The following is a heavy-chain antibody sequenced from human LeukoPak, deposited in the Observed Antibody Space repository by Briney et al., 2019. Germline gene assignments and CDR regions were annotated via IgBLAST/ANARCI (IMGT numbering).Heavy chain of an antibody. D-gene: IGHD1-26*01. J-gene: IGHJ4*02. CDR1: GFTFDDYA. V-gene: IGHV3-9*03. Sequence: TGGSLRLSCAASGFTFDDYAMHWVRQAPGKGLEWVSGINWNSGSIVYADSVTGRFTISRGNSRNTLYLQMNSLRGDDMAVYYCAKDVGKWESLHFFDYWGQGTLVTVSS. CDR3: AKDVGKWESLHFFDY. CDR2: INWNSGSI.